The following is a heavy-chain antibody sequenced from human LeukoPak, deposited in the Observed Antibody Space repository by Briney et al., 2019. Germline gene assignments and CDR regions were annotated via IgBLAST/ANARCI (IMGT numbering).Heavy chain of an antibody. V-gene: IGHV4-4*07. CDR3: ARERTSCTDGVCRTPRWFDP. J-gene: IGHJ5*02. CDR2: IYISGIT. Sequence: PETLSLTCTVSGGSISTYYWTWIRQPAGKGLEWIGHIYISGITNYSPSLKSRVTMSVDTSKNQFSLKLSSVTAADTAVYYCARERTSCTDGVCRTPRWFDPWGQGILVTVSS. D-gene: IGHD2-8*01. CDR1: GGSISTYY.